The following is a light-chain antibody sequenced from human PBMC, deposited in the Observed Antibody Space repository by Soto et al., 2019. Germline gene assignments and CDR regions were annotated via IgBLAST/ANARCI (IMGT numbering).Light chain of an antibody. Sequence: QAVVTQPPSVSGAPGQRVTISCTGSSSNIGAGYDVHWYQHLPGTAPKLLIYGNSNRPSGIPDRFSGSKSGTSASLAISGLQAEDEADYHCQSYDSRLSGSVFGGGTKLTVL. CDR1: SSNIGAGYD. CDR2: GNS. J-gene: IGLJ3*02. V-gene: IGLV1-40*01. CDR3: QSYDSRLSGSV.